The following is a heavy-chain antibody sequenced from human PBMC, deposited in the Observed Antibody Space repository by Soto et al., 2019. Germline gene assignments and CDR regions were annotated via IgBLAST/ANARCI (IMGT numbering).Heavy chain of an antibody. D-gene: IGHD3-10*01. CDR1: GYSFTSYW. J-gene: IGHJ4*02. Sequence: EVQLVPSGAEVKKPGESLKISCKGSGYSFTSYWIGWVRQMPGKGLEWMGIIYPGDSDTRYSPSFQGQVTISADKSISTAYRQWSSLKAADTAMYYCARHEGYYGSPAAGLFDYWGQGTLVTVSS. V-gene: IGHV5-51*01. CDR3: ARHEGYYGSPAAGLFDY. CDR2: IYPGDSDT.